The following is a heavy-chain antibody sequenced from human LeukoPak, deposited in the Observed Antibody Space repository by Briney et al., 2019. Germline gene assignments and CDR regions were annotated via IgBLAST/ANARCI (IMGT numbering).Heavy chain of an antibody. CDR3: ASSGSYSYYYYMDV. CDR1: GGSISSGSYY. D-gene: IGHD1-26*01. V-gene: IGHV4-61*02. CDR2: IYTSGST. J-gene: IGHJ6*03. Sequence: PSQTLSLTCIVSGGSISSGSYYWSWIRQPAGKGLEWIGRIYTSGSTNYNPSLKSRVTISVDTSKNQFSLKLSSVTAADTAVYYCASSGSYSYYYYMDVWGKGTTVTVSS.